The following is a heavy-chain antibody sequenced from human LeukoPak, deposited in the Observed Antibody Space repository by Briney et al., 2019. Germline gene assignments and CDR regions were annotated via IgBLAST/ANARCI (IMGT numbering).Heavy chain of an antibody. J-gene: IGHJ4*02. D-gene: IGHD2-15*01. CDR3: VRDNPRCCGVVPANIDDY. Sequence: GGSLRLSCAASGFTFSSYGMHWVRQAPGKGLEWVAVISYDGSNKYYADSVKGRFTISRDNAKNSLYLQMNSLRAEDTAVYYCVRDNPRCCGVVPANIDDYWGQGTLVTVSS. V-gene: IGHV3-30*03. CDR1: GFTFSSYG. CDR2: ISYDGSNK.